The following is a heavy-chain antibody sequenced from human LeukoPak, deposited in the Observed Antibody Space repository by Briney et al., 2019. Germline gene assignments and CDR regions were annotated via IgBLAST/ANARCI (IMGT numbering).Heavy chain of an antibody. CDR2: LSSNGGTI. V-gene: IGHV3-64D*09. CDR1: GFTFSSYA. D-gene: IGHD3-22*01. Sequence: GGSLRLSCSASGFTFSSYAMHWVRQAPGKGLEYVSTLSSNGGTIYYVDSVKGRFTISRDNSKNTLYLQMSSLRAEDTAVYHCVKGSEAYCDSKSDYWGQGTLVTVSS. CDR3: VKGSEAYCDSKSDY. J-gene: IGHJ4*02.